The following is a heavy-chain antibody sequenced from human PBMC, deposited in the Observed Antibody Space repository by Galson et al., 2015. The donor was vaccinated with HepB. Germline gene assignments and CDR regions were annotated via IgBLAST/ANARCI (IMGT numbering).Heavy chain of an antibody. V-gene: IGHV4-59*01. CDR3: AGDTSSWERNDY. Sequence: GLEWIGYIHYSGSTNYNPSLKSRVTISIDASKSQFSLKLNSVAAADTAVYYCAGDTSSWERNDYWGQGTLVTVSS. CDR2: IHYSGST. D-gene: IGHD6-13*01. J-gene: IGHJ4*02.